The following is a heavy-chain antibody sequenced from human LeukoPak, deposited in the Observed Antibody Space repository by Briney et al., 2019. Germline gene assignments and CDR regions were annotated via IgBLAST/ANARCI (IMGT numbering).Heavy chain of an antibody. Sequence: PSETLSLTCTVSGDSISSYYWSWIRQPPGKGLEWIGYIYYSGSTNYNPSLKSRVTISVDTSKNQFSLKLSSVTAADTAVYYCARALTFWSADFFDYWGQGTLVTVSS. D-gene: IGHD3-3*01. V-gene: IGHV4-59*01. CDR2: IYYSGST. CDR1: GDSISSYY. J-gene: IGHJ4*02. CDR3: ARALTFWSADFFDY.